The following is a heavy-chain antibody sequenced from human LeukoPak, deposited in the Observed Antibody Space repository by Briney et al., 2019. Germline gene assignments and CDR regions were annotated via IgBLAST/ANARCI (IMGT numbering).Heavy chain of an antibody. CDR3: ARQTASSSGWYGFDY. V-gene: IGHV4-39*01. Sequence: SETLSLTCTVSGGSISSSSSYWGWLRQPPGKGLEWIGSIYYSGNTYYKPSLKTRVTISGDTSKNQFSLKVSSVTAADTAVYYCARQTASSSGWYGFDYWGQGTLVTVSS. CDR2: IYYSGNT. D-gene: IGHD6-19*01. J-gene: IGHJ4*02. CDR1: GGSISSSSSY.